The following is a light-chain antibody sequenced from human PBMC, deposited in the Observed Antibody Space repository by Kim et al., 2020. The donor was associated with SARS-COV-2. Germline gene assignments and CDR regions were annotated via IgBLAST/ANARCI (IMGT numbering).Light chain of an antibody. Sequence: SVSPGENATRSCRASQSVMSYLAWYKQKPGQAPSLLIYDASNRATGIPARFSGSGSGTDFSLTISSLEPEDFAVYYCQQRYNWVTFGQGTRLEIK. J-gene: IGKJ5*01. CDR1: QSVMSY. CDR2: DAS. V-gene: IGKV3-11*01. CDR3: QQRYNWVT.